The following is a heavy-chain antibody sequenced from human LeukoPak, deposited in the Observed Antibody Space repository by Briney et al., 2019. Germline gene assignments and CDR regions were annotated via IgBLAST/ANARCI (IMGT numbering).Heavy chain of an antibody. D-gene: IGHD3-22*01. J-gene: IGHJ2*01. Sequence: SETLSLTCTVSGGSISSYYWSWIRQPPGKGLEWTGYIYYSGSTNYNPSLKSRVTISVDTSKNQFSLKLSSVTAADTAVYYCARDRKYYDSSGYYPSMYFDLWGRGTLVTVSS. V-gene: IGHV4-59*01. CDR1: GGSISSYY. CDR2: IYYSGST. CDR3: ARDRKYYDSSGYYPSMYFDL.